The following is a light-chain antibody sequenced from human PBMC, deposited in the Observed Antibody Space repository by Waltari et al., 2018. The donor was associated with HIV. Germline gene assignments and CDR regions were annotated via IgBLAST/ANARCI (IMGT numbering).Light chain of an antibody. CDR3: ASYTADDTVL. J-gene: IGLJ2*01. CDR2: EVD. V-gene: IGLV2-14*01. CDR1: DSDFGLYNF. Sequence: SDLTQPASVSGFLGQSITISCTRGDSDFGLYNFISWYQQQPGKVPKLLLYEVDTRASGIPGRSGSKSGNTASLTITGLQIEDEGLYYCASYTADDTVLFGGGTTVTVL.